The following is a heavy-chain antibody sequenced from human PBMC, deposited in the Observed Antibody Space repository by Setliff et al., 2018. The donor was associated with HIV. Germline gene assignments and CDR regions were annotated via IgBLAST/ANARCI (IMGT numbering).Heavy chain of an antibody. CDR1: DFLFTNAW. CDR3: VGHYYDPLTGYYVWFFDV. V-gene: IGHV3-15*05. CDR2: IKSKSDGGTT. J-gene: IGHJ2*01. Sequence: GGSLRLSCAGSDFLFTNAWMSWVRQSPRKGLEWLARIKSKSDGGTTSYAAPVKDRFTISRDDSRNTLYLQMNSMKSDDTATYYCVGHYYDPLTGYYVWFFDVWGRGTLVTVSS. D-gene: IGHD3-9*01.